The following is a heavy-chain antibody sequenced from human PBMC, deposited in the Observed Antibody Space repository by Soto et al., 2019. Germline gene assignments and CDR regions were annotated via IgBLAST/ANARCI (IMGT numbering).Heavy chain of an antibody. J-gene: IGHJ4*02. V-gene: IGHV4-59*08. D-gene: IGHD3-10*01. CDR3: ASMGYHYGSGSYPLAY. CDR1: CGSISSYY. Sequence: SETLSLTCTVSCGSISSYYWTWIRQPPGKGLEWIGFMYNSGSTHYNPSLKSRVTISLDTSKNQFSLNLRSVTAADTAVYYCASMGYHYGSGSYPLAYWGQGSLVTVSS. CDR2: MYNSGST.